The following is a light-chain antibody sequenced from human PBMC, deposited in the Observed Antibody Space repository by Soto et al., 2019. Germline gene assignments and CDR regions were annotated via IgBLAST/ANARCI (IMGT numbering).Light chain of an antibody. J-gene: IGKJ2*01. Sequence: DIQLTQSPSFLSASVGDRVTITCRASQGISSYLAWYQQKPGKAPKLLIYAASTLQSGVTSRFSGSGSGTEFTLTISSLQPEDFATSYCQQLNSYPYTFGQGTKLEIK. V-gene: IGKV1-9*01. CDR2: AAS. CDR1: QGISSY. CDR3: QQLNSYPYT.